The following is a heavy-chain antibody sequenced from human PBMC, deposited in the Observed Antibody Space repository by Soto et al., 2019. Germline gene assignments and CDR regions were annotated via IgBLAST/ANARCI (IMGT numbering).Heavy chain of an antibody. Sequence: ASVKVSCKASGYTFTSYAMHWVRQAPGQRLEWMGWINAGNGNTKYSQKCQGRVTITRDTSASTAYMELSSLRSEDTAVFYCARPPLTTVTTGGYLGQATLVTVP. CDR2: INAGNGNT. V-gene: IGHV1-3*01. J-gene: IGHJ4*02. CDR3: ARPPLTTVTTGGY. D-gene: IGHD4-17*01. CDR1: GYTFTSYA.